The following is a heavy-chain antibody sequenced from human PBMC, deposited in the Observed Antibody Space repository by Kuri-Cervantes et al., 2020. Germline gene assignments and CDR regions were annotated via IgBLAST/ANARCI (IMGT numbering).Heavy chain of an antibody. CDR1: GFTFDDYA. CDR3: AKDMSGILSRYGMDV. V-gene: IGHV3-9*01. J-gene: IGHJ6*02. CDR2: ISWNSGSI. Sequence: GGSLRLSCAASGFTFDDYAMHWVRQAPGKGLEWVSGISWNSGSIGYADSVKGRFTISRDNAKNSLYLQMNSLRAEDTALYYCAKDMSGILSRYGMDVWGQGTTVTVSS. D-gene: IGHD2-15*01.